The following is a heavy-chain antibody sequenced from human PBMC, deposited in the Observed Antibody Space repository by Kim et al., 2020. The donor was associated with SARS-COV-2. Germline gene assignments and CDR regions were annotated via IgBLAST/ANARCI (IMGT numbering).Heavy chain of an antibody. CDR3: ARRHDYGDFDY. CDR2: T. Sequence: TYYSPSLKSRVTISVDTSKNQFSLKLSSVTAADTAVYYCARRHDYGDFDYWGQGTLVTVSS. J-gene: IGHJ4*02. V-gene: IGHV4-39*01. D-gene: IGHD4-17*01.